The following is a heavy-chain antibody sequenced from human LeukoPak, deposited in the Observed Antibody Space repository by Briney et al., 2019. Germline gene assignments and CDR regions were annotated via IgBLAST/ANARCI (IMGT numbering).Heavy chain of an antibody. V-gene: IGHV3-20*04. CDR1: GFTLDDYG. CDR3: AELGITMIGGV. Sequence: PGGSLRLSCAASGFTLDDYGMSWVRQAPGKGPEWVSGINWNGDITSYADSVKGRFTISRDNAKNSLYLQMNSLRAEDTAVYYCAELGITMIGGVWGKGTTVTISS. CDR2: INWNGDIT. J-gene: IGHJ6*04. D-gene: IGHD3-10*02.